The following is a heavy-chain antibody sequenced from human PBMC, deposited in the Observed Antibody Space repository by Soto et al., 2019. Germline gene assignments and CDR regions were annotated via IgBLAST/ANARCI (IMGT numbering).Heavy chain of an antibody. J-gene: IGHJ6*02. D-gene: IGHD1-26*01. CDR3: STLGV. CDR1: GFNFINAW. V-gene: IGHV3-15*07. CDR2: IKSKADGETN. Sequence: EVQLVESGGGLVEPGGSLRLSCAASGFNFINAWMHWVRQAPGKGLEWVGRIKSKADGETNDYAAPVKGRFIISRDDSKNTLYLQINSLKMEYTAVYYCSTLGVWGQGSTVTVSS.